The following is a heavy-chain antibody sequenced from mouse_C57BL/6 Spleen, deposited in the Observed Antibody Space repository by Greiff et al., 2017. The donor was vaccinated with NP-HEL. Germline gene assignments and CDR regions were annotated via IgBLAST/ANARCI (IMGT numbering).Heavy chain of an antibody. CDR2: IYPGDGDT. CDR3: VRSGMVTSVVDYAMDY. CDR1: GYAFSSSW. J-gene: IGHJ4*01. Sequence: LEESGPELVQPGASVKISCKASGYAFSSSWMNWVKQRPGKGLEWIGRIYPGDGDTNYNGKFKGKATLTADKSTSTAYMQLSSLTSEDTAVDLCVRSGMVTSVVDYAMDYWGQGTSVTVSS. V-gene: IGHV1-82*01. D-gene: IGHD2-2*01.